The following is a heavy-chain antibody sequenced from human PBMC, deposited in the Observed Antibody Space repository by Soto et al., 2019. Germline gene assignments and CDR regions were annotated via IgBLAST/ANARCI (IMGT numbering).Heavy chain of an antibody. CDR3: AGSPGIAVADY. D-gene: IGHD6-19*01. CDR1: GYTFTSYA. Sequence: QVQLVQSGAEEKKPGASVKVSCKASGYTFTSYAMHWVRQAPGQRLEWMGWINAGNGNTKYSQKFQGRVTITRDTSATTAYIARSSLRSEDTAVYYCAGSPGIAVADYWGQGTLVTVSS. V-gene: IGHV1-3*05. CDR2: INAGNGNT. J-gene: IGHJ4*02.